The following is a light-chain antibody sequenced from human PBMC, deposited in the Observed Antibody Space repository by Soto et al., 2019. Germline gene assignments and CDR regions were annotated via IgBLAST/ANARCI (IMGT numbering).Light chain of an antibody. CDR1: NSNIGSNI. J-gene: IGLJ2*01. V-gene: IGLV1-44*01. CDR2: SNN. CDR3: AAWDDSLTGPV. Sequence: QSVLTQPPSASGTPGQRVTISCSGSNSNIGSNIVNWYQQLPGTAPKLLIYSNNQRPSGVPDRFSGSKSGTSASLAISGLQSEDEADYYCAAWDDSLTGPVFGGGTKLTVL.